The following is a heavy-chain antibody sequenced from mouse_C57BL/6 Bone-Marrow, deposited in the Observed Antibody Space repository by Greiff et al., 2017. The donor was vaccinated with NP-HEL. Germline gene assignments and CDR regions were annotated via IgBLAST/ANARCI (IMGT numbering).Heavy chain of an antibody. Sequence: EVQLQQSGPELVKPGASVKISCKASGYTFTDYYMNWVKQSPGKSLEWIGDINPNNGGTSYNQKFKGKATLTVDKSSSTAYMQLRSLTSEDSAVYYCTTVAITTLVVPFDYWGQGTTLTVSS. CDR3: TTVAITTLVVPFDY. V-gene: IGHV1-26*01. CDR2: INPNNGGT. D-gene: IGHD1-1*01. J-gene: IGHJ2*01. CDR1: GYTFTDYY.